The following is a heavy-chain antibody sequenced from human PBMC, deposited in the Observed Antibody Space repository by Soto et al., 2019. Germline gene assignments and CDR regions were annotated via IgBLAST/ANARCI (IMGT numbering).Heavy chain of an antibody. CDR2: IYHSGST. Sequence: SETLSLTCAVSGGSISSSNWWSWVRQPPGKGLEWIGEIYHSGSTNYNPSLKSRVTISVDKSKNQFSLKLSSVTAADTAVYYCARVGANWNYFPLIDYWGQGTLVTVSS. D-gene: IGHD1-7*01. J-gene: IGHJ4*02. CDR1: GGSISSSNW. CDR3: ARVGANWNYFPLIDY. V-gene: IGHV4-4*02.